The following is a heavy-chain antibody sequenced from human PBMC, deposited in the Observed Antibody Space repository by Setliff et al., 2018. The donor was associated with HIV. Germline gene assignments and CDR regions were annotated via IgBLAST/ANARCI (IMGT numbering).Heavy chain of an antibody. CDR1: GGTFSSYA. Sequence: SVKVSCKASGGTFSSYAISWVRQAPGQGLEWMGGIIPIFGTANYAQKFQGRVTITADESTSTAYMELSSLRSEDTAVYYCARDLGYSSSSGCSFADTASSWNCLW. V-gene: IGHV1-69*13. CDR2: IIPIFGTA. CDR3: ARDLGYSSSSGCSFADTASSWNCL. D-gene: IGHD6-6*01. J-gene: IGHJ2*01.